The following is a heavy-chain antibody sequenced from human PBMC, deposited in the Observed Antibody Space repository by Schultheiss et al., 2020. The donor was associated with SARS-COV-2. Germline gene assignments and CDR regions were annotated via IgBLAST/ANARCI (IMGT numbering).Heavy chain of an antibody. Sequence: GGSLRLSCKGSGYSFTTYWIAWVRQMPGKGLEWMGIIYPGDSDTRYSPSFQGQVTISADRSINTAYLQWSVLKASDTAMYYCARHLGSSGHDLGYWGQGTLVTVSS. D-gene: IGHD5-12*01. CDR3: ARHLGSSGHDLGY. CDR1: GYSFTTYW. CDR2: IYPGDSDT. V-gene: IGHV5-51*01. J-gene: IGHJ4*02.